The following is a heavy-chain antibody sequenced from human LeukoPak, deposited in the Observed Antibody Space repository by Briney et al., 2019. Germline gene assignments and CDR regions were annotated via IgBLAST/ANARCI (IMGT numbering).Heavy chain of an antibody. CDR3: ARQNGKQLTPRRWYNWFDP. D-gene: IGHD6-13*01. J-gene: IGHJ5*02. CDR2: IYYSGST. V-gene: IGHV4-59*08. Sequence: KPSETLSLTCTVSGGSISSYYWSWIRQPPGKGLEWIGYIYYSGSTNYNPSLKSRVTISVDTSKNQFSLKLSSVTAADTAVYYCARQNGKQLTPRRWYNWFDPWGQGTLVTVSS. CDR1: GGSISSYY.